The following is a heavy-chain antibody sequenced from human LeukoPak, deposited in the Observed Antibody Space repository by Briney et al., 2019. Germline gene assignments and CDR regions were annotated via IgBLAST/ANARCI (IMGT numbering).Heavy chain of an antibody. D-gene: IGHD3-16*01. CDR1: GFSISTYW. CDR2: IKQDGSEK. CDR3: AKGGIHDQSLCDY. V-gene: IGHV3-7*01. Sequence: GGSLRLSCAASGFSISTYWMNWVRQAPGKGLEWVATIKQDGSEKYYVDSVKGRFIISRDNAKNSLYLQMNTLRAEDTAVYYCAKGGIHDQSLCDYWGQGTLVTVSS. J-gene: IGHJ4*02.